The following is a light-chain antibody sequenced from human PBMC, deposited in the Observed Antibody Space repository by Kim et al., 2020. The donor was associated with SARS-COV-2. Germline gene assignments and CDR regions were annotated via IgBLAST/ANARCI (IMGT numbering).Light chain of an antibody. Sequence: SSELTQDPAVSVALGPTFRLPCPLYSLRSYYASWYQQKPGQAPVLVIYGKNNRPSGIPDRFSGSSSGNTASLTINGAQAEDEADYYCNSRDSSGNHVVFGGGTQLTVL. CDR2: GKN. V-gene: IGLV3-19*01. CDR1: SLRSYY. J-gene: IGLJ2*01. CDR3: NSRDSSGNHVV.